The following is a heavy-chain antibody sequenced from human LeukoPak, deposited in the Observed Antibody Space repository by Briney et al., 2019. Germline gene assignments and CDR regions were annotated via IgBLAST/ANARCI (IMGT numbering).Heavy chain of an antibody. Sequence: PGGSLRLSCAASGFTFSSYWMSWVRQAPVKGLEWVANIRQDGSEEFYVDSVKGRFTISRDNAKNSLYLQMNSLRAEDTAVYYCARDGDDSSGYYGDYWGQGTLVTVSS. CDR2: IRQDGSEE. CDR3: ARDGDDSSGYYGDY. J-gene: IGHJ4*02. D-gene: IGHD3-22*01. V-gene: IGHV3-7*01. CDR1: GFTFSSYW.